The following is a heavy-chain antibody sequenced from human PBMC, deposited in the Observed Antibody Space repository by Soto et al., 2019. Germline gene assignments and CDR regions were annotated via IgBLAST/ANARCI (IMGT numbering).Heavy chain of an antibody. CDR3: ARSGYYYDSSGYFFFDY. Sequence: GASVKFSCKASGYTFTGYYMHWVRQAPGQGLEWMGWINPNSGGTNYAQKFQGWVTMTRDTSISTAYMELSRLRSDDTAVYYCARSGYYYDSSGYFFFDYWGQGTLVTVSS. CDR1: GYTFTGYY. D-gene: IGHD3-22*01. CDR2: INPNSGGT. J-gene: IGHJ4*02. V-gene: IGHV1-2*04.